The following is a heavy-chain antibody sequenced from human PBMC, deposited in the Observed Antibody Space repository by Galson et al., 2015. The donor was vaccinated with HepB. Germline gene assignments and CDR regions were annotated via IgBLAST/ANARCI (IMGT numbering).Heavy chain of an antibody. CDR3: ARDLGIAAPDDAFGI. V-gene: IGHV1-2*06. Sequence: SVKVSCKASGYTFTSYYMHWVRQAPGQGLEWMGRINPNSGGTNYAQKFQGRVTMTRDTSISTAYMELSRLRSDDTAVYYCARDLGIAAPDDAFGIWGQGTMVTVSS. CDR2: INPNSGGT. D-gene: IGHD6-13*01. J-gene: IGHJ3*02. CDR1: GYTFTSYY.